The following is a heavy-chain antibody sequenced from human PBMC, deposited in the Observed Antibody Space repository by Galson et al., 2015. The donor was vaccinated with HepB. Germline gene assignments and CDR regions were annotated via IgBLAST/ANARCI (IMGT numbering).Heavy chain of an antibody. J-gene: IGHJ6*02. CDR2: ITGRGGST. CDR1: GFSFSRYA. CDR3: AKAVALYFYYGLDV. Sequence: SLRLSCATSGFSFSRYAMSWVRQAPGKGLEWVSSITGRGGSTYYADPVKGRFTISRDNSKHTLHLQVNRLRAEDTAVYYCAKAVALYFYYGLDVWGQGTTVTVSS. V-gene: IGHV3-23*01.